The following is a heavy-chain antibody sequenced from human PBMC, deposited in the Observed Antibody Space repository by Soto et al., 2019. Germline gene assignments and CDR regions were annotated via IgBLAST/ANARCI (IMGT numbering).Heavy chain of an antibody. CDR1: GGSFSGYY. Sequence: SETLSLTCAVYGGSFSGYYWSWIRQPPGKGLEWIGEINHSGSTNYNPSLKSRVTISVDTSKNQFSLKLSSVTAADTAVYYCARQPLKIRFLEWSPFSVWGKGTTVTVSS. J-gene: IGHJ6*04. CDR2: INHSGST. CDR3: ARQPLKIRFLEWSPFSV. V-gene: IGHV4-34*01. D-gene: IGHD3-3*01.